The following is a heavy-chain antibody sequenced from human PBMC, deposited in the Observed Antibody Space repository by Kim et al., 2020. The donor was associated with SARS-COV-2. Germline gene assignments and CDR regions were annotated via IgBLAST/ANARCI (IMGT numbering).Heavy chain of an antibody. D-gene: IGHD6-13*01. V-gene: IGHV4-30-2*04. Sequence: TYYNPSLKSRVTISVDTSKNQFSLKLSSVTAADTAVYYCARDLRAAGVDYWGQGTLVTVSS. J-gene: IGHJ4*02. CDR3: ARDLRAAGVDY. CDR2: T.